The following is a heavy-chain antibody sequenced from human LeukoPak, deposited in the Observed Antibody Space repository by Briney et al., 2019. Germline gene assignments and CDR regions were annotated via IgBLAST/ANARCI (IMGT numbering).Heavy chain of an antibody. CDR3: ARVILTGYYYDS. CDR1: GFTFSTYA. J-gene: IGHJ4*02. Sequence: GGSLRLSCAASGFTFSTYALHWVRQAPGKGLEFVSGVNSSGGNTYYANSVKGRFTISRDNSKNTLYLQMGSLRPEDMAVYHCARVILTGYYYDSWGQGTLVTVSS. V-gene: IGHV3-64*01. CDR2: VNSSGGNT. D-gene: IGHD3-9*01.